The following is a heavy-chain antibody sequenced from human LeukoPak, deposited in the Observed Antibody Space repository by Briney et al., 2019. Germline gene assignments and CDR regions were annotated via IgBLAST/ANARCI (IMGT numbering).Heavy chain of an antibody. D-gene: IGHD6-19*01. Sequence: PGGSLRLSCAASGFTFSNYWMHWLRQAPGKGLVWVSRISGDGSSTGYADSVRGRFTISRDNAKNTLYLQMNSLRAEDTAVYYCARDVGIAVPGLLYWGQGTLVTVSS. CDR3: ARDVGIAVPGLLY. V-gene: IGHV3-74*01. CDR1: GFTFSNYW. J-gene: IGHJ4*02. CDR2: ISGDGSST.